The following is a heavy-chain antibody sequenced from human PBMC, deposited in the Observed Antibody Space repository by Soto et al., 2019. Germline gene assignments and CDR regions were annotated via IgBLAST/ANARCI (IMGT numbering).Heavy chain of an antibody. CDR1: GFSLSSYW. V-gene: IGHV3-74*01. J-gene: IGHJ4*02. CDR3: AREKAVAGTTFDY. D-gene: IGHD6-19*01. Sequence: PGGSLRLSCAVSGFSLSSYWMHWVRQAPGKGLVWVSRIQSDGSSANYADSVKGRFTISRDNAKNTLHLQMDSLRVEDTAVYYCAREKAVAGTTFDYWGLGTLVTVSS. CDR2: IQSDGSSA.